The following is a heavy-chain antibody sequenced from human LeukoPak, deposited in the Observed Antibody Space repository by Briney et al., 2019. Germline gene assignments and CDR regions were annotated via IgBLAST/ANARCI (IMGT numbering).Heavy chain of an antibody. D-gene: IGHD6-13*01. CDR2: IYYSGST. V-gene: IGHV4-59*12. J-gene: IGHJ6*02. Sequence: AETLSLTCTVSGGSISSYYWSWIRQPPGKGLEWIGYIYYSGSTNYNPSLKSRVTISVDTSKNQFSLKLSSVTAADTAVYYCARAKQQLSARIYYYYYYGMDVWGQGTTVTVSS. CDR1: GGSISSYY. CDR3: ARAKQQLSARIYYYYYYGMDV.